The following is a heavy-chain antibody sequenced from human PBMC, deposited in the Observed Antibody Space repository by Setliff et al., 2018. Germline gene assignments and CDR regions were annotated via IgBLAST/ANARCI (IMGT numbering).Heavy chain of an antibody. V-gene: IGHV4-59*12. D-gene: IGHD1-26*01. Sequence: SCSVSGDSMSFSYWSWIRQPPGKGLEWIGYIYYSGSTDSHPSLKSRVSISIDTSKNLFSLELRSVTAADTAVYYCARKGISALSGAFDMWGQGTMVTVSS. J-gene: IGHJ3*02. CDR3: ARKGISALSGAFDM. CDR1: GDSMSFSY. CDR2: IYYSGST.